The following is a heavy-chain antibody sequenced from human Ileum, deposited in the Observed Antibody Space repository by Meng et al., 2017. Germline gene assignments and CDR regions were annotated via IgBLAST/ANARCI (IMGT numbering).Heavy chain of an antibody. CDR3: VRDYYDSSSYNYKHEAFDI. D-gene: IGHD3-22*01. Sequence: GESLKISCAASGFTFSDHYIDWVRQAPGKGLEWVGRSRNKGKSYSTDYAASVKGRFTISRDDSENSVYLQMNSLKTEDTAVYYCVRDYYDSSSYNYKHEAFDIWGQGTLVTVSS. V-gene: IGHV3-72*01. CDR1: GFTFSDHY. CDR2: SRNKGKSYST. J-gene: IGHJ3*02.